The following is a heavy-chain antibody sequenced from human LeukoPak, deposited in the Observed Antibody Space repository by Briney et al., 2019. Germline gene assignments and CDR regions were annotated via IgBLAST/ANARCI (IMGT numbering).Heavy chain of an antibody. V-gene: IGHV3-23*01. J-gene: IGHJ4*02. CDR1: GFTFSSYA. Sequence: GGSLRLSCAASGFTFSSYAMTWVRQAPGKGLEWVSLISGSGGSTYYANSVKGRFTISRDNSKNTLYLQMSSLRAEDTALYYCARDQRAAAGDYWGQGALVAVSS. CDR3: ARDQRAAAGDY. D-gene: IGHD6-13*01. CDR2: ISGSGGST.